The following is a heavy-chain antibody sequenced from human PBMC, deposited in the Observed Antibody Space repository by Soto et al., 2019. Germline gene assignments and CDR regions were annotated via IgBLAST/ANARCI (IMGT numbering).Heavy chain of an antibody. CDR1: GFTVSSTQ. V-gene: IGHV3-66*01. D-gene: IGHD1-1*01. CDR3: ARDKPGTGEPMRGGGGWFFDL. Sequence: EVQLVESGGGLVQPGGSLRLSCAASGFTVSSTQMSWVRQAPGKGLEWVSVIYGGGTTYYADSVKGRFTISGDDSKNTLSLQMNSLRVEDTAVYYCARDKPGTGEPMRGGGGWFFDLWGRGTLVTVSS. CDR2: IYGGGTT. J-gene: IGHJ2*01.